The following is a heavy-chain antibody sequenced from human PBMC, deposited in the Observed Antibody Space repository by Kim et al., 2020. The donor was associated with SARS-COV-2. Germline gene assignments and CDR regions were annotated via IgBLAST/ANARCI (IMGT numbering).Heavy chain of an antibody. CDR1: GYTFSNFF. J-gene: IGHJ4*02. CDR2: INPYNGGT. V-gene: IGHV1-2*02. CDR3: ARDPDERSDFDY. D-gene: IGHD1-1*01. Sequence: ASVKVSCKASGYTFSNFFIHWVRQAPGQGLEWMGWINPYNGGTVYAPKFQGRVSLTSVTSISTVYMEVSSLIPDDTAVYYCARDPDERSDFDYWGQGTLMTVSS.